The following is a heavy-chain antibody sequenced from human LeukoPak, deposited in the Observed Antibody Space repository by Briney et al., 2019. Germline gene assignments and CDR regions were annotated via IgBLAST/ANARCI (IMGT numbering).Heavy chain of an antibody. J-gene: IGHJ4*02. CDR2: ISGSGGST. Sequence: GGSLRLSCAASGFTFSSYAMSWVRQAPGKGLEWVSAISGSGGSTNYADSVKGRFTISRDNSKNTLYLQMNSLRAEDTAVYYCAKAMTTVTTKAPNFDYWGQGTLVTVSS. CDR1: GFTFSSYA. V-gene: IGHV3-23*01. D-gene: IGHD4-17*01. CDR3: AKAMTTVTTKAPNFDY.